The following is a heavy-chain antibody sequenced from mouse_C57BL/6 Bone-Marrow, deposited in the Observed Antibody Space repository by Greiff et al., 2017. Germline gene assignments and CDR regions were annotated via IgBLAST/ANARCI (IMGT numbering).Heavy chain of an antibody. CDR1: GYSITSGYY. J-gene: IGHJ3*01. Sequence: ESGPGLVKPSQSLSLTCSVTGYSITSGYYWNWIRQFPGNKLEWMGYISYDGSNNYNPSLKNRISITRDTSKNQFFLKLNSVTTEDTATYYCARVAAQAWFAYWGQGTLVTVSA. D-gene: IGHD3-2*02. CDR2: ISYDGSN. V-gene: IGHV3-6*01. CDR3: ARVAAQAWFAY.